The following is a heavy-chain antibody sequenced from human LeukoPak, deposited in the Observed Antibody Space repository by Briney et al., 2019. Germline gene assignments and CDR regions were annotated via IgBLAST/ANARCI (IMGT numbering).Heavy chain of an antibody. Sequence: GGSLRLSCTASGFIFRDYVMSWVRQAPGKGLEWVSVIYGGGSTYYADSVKGRFTISRDNSKNTLYLQMNSLRAEDTAVYYCAKFSILLWFGEFDYWGQGTLVTVSS. CDR3: AKFSILLWFGEFDY. CDR2: IYGGGST. J-gene: IGHJ4*02. CDR1: GFIFRDYV. D-gene: IGHD3-10*01. V-gene: IGHV3-23*01.